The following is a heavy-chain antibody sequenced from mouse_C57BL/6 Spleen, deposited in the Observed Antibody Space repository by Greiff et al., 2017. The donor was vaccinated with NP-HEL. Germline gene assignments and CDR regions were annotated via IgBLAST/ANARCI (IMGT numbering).Heavy chain of an antibody. CDR3: ARNDVYSCYAMDY. D-gene: IGHD2-3*01. CDR1: GYTFTSYW. CDR2: IHPNSGST. V-gene: IGHV1-64*01. J-gene: IGHJ4*01. Sequence: QVQLQQPGAELVKPGASVKLSCKASGYTFTSYWMHWVKQRPGQGLEWIGMIHPNSGSTNYNEKFKSKATLTVDKSSSTAYMQLSSLTSEDSAVYYCARNDVYSCYAMDYWGQGTSVTVSS.